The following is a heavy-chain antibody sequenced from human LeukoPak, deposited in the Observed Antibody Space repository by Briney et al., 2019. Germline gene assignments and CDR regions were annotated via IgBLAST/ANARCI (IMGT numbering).Heavy chain of an antibody. CDR3: ATNTHVAAGNPYYYYYGMDV. CDR1: GYTFTSYD. D-gene: IGHD6-13*01. Sequence: ASVKVSCKASGYTFTSYDINWVRQATGQGLEWMGWMNPNSGNTGYAQKFQGRVTMTRNTSISTAYMELSSLRSEDTAVYYCATNTHVAAGNPYYYYYGMDVWGQGTTVTVSS. J-gene: IGHJ6*02. V-gene: IGHV1-8*01. CDR2: MNPNSGNT.